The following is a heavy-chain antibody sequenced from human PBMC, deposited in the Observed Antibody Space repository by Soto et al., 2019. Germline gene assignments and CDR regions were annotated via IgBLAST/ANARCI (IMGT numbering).Heavy chain of an antibody. CDR2: IYDREST. CDR3: AGYCSSSLCPEDHYCAFEV. CDR1: GGSIISYY. J-gene: IGHJ6*02. Sequence: SDTLSLTSTYSGGSIISYYWNWIRQSPGKGREWIGYIYDRESTNYNPSLKSRVTISVDTSKKQASLKLPSVSAPDTAIYFCAGYCSSSLCPEDHYCAFEVWGQGTTVTVSS. D-gene: IGHD2-2*01. V-gene: IGHV4-59*12.